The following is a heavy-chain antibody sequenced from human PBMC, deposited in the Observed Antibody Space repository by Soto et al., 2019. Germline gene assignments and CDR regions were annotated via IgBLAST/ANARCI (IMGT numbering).Heavy chain of an antibody. J-gene: IGHJ4*02. Sequence: GSVRLSCAASGFTFSSYEMNWVRQAPGKGLEWVSYISSSGSTIYYADSVKGRFTISRDNAKNSLYLQMNSLRAEDTAVYYCARVLSGPLNYYFDYWGQGTLVTISS. CDR3: ARVLSGPLNYYFDY. CDR1: GFTFSSYE. D-gene: IGHD3-10*01. CDR2: ISSSGSTI. V-gene: IGHV3-48*03.